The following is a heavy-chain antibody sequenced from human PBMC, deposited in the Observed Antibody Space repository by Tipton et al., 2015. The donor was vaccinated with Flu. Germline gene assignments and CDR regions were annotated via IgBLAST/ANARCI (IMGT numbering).Heavy chain of an antibody. CDR3: ARDLYGYYGMDV. CDR1: GGSISSYY. V-gene: IGHV4-59*12. CDR2: IYYSGST. J-gene: IGHJ6*02. D-gene: IGHD4-17*01. Sequence: LRLSCTVSGGSISSYYWSWIRQPPRKGLEWIGYIYYSGSTNYNPSLKSRVTISVDTSKNQFSLNLSSVTAADTAVYYCARDLYGYYGMDVWGQGTTVTVSS.